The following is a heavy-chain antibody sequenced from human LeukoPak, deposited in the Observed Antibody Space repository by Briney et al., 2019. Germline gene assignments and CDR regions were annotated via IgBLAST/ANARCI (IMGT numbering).Heavy chain of an antibody. Sequence: GGSLRLSCAASGFTFSSYAMHWVRQAPGKGLKWVAVISYDGSNKYYADSVKGRFTISRDNSKNTLYLQMNSLRAEDTAVYYCARDAAATSRDAFDIWGQGTMVTVSS. D-gene: IGHD6-13*01. CDR3: ARDAAATSRDAFDI. CDR2: ISYDGSNK. CDR1: GFTFSSYA. V-gene: IGHV3-30-3*01. J-gene: IGHJ3*02.